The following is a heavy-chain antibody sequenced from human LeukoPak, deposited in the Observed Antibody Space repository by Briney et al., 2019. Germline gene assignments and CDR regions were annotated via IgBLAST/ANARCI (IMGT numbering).Heavy chain of an antibody. V-gene: IGHV3-9*01. CDR1: GFTFDDYA. Sequence: PGGSLRLSCAASGFTFDDYAMHWVRQAPGKGLEWVSGISWNGGSIGYADSVKGRFTISRDNAKNSLYLQMNSLRAEDTALYYCAKSGGPSAGRPYYFDYWGQGTLVTVSS. J-gene: IGHJ4*02. CDR2: ISWNGGSI. CDR3: AKSGGPSAGRPYYFDY. D-gene: IGHD6-13*01.